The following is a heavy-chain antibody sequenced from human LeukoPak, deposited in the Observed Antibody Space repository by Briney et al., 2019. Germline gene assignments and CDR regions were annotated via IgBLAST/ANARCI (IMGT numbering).Heavy chain of an antibody. CDR2: MRRDGNEI. CDR1: GFTFSTYW. J-gene: IGHJ6*02. V-gene: IGHV3-7*03. D-gene: IGHD6-6*01. CDR3: ARDLWGVVKQDYYYYGMDV. Sequence: GGSLRLSCSASGFTFSTYWMSWVRQAPGKGLEWVANMRRDGNEIYYLDSVRGRFTISRDNAKNSLYLQMNSLRAEDTAVYYCARDLWGVVKQDYYYYGMDVWGQGTTVTVSS.